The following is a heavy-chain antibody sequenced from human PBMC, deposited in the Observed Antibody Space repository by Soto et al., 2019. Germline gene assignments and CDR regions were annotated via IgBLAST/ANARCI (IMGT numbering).Heavy chain of an antibody. V-gene: IGHV3-33*01. CDR2: IWYDGSNK. Sequence: QVQLVESGGGVVQPGRSLRLSCVASGFTFSSYGMHWVRQAPGKGLEWVAVIWYDGSNKYYADSVKGRFTISRDNSKNTLYLQMNSLRAEDTAVYYCARGRLYSSSWYNAFDIWGQGTMVTVSS. CDR3: ARGRLYSSSWYNAFDI. CDR1: GFTFSSYG. D-gene: IGHD6-13*01. J-gene: IGHJ3*02.